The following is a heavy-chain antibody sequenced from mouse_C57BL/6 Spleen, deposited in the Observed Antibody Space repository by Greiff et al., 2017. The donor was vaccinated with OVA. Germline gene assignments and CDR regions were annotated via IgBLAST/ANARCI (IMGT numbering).Heavy chain of an antibody. V-gene: IGHV1-55*01. Sequence: VQLQQSGAELVKPGASVKMSCKASGYTFTSYWITWVKQRPGQGLEWIGDIYPGSGSTNYNEKFKSKATLTVDTSSSTAYMQLSSLTSEDSAVYYCASTTVPRYYFDYWGQGTTLTVSS. D-gene: IGHD1-1*01. J-gene: IGHJ2*01. CDR3: ASTTVPRYYFDY. CDR1: GYTFTSYW. CDR2: IYPGSGST.